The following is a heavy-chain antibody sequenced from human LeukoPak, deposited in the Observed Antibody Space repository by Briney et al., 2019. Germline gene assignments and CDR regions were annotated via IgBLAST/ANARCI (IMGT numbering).Heavy chain of an antibody. D-gene: IGHD6-19*01. V-gene: IGHV3-74*01. CDR3: ARVRYSSGWSFDY. J-gene: IGHJ4*02. CDR2: INSDGSST. CDR1: GFTFSSYW. Sequence: GGSLRLSCAASGFTFSSYWMHWVRQAPGKGRVWVSRINSDGSSTSYADSVKGRFTISRDNAKNTLYLQMNSLRAEDTAVYYCARVRYSSGWSFDYWGQGTLVTVSS.